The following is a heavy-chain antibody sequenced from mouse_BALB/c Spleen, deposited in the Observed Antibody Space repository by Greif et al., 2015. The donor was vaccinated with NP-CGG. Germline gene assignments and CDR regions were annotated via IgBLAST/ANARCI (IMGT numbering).Heavy chain of an antibody. CDR3: ARCDYYGSSYFDV. Sequence: EVQLQQSGAELVKPGASVKLSCTAYGFNIKDTYMHWVKQRPEQGLEWIGRIDPANGNTKYDPKFQGKATITADTSSNTDYLQLSSLTSEDAAVYYCARCDYYGSSYFDVWGAGTTVTVSS. CDR2: IDPANGNT. CDR1: GFNIKDTY. V-gene: IGHV14-3*02. D-gene: IGHD1-1*01. J-gene: IGHJ1*01.